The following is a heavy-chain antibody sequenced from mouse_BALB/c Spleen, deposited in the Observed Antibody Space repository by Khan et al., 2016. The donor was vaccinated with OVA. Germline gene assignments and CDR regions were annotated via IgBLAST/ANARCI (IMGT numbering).Heavy chain of an antibody. J-gene: IGHJ2*01. V-gene: IGHV3-1*02. D-gene: IGHD1-2*01. CDR1: GYSITSGYG. CDR2: IRYSVST. CDR3: ARTARIKY. Sequence: EVQLQESGPGLVKPSQSLSLTSTVTGYSITSGYGWNWIRQFPGNKLEWMGYIRYSVSTNYNPSLKSRLSITRDTSKNQFFLQLNSVTTEDTATAYCARTARIKYWGQGTTLTVSS.